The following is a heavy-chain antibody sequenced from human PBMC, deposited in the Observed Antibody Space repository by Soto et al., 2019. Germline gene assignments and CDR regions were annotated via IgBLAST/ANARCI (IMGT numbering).Heavy chain of an antibody. CDR2: IRSGGSPK. J-gene: IGHJ4*02. CDR3: ARGLYSSGWAFDY. CDR1: GFTFSTYE. Sequence: GSLRLSCAASGFTFSTYEINWVRQAPGKGLEWVSYIRSGGSPKYYADSVKGRFTISRDNAKNSLYLQMNSLRAEDTAVYYCARGLYSSGWAFDYWGQGTLVTVSS. V-gene: IGHV3-48*03. D-gene: IGHD6-19*01.